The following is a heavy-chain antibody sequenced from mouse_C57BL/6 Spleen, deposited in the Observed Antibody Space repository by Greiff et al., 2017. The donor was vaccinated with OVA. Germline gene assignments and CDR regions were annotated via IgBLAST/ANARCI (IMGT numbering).Heavy chain of an antibody. D-gene: IGHD1-1*01. CDR2: ISYDGSN. V-gene: IGHV3-6*01. J-gene: IGHJ1*03. Sequence: EVKLMESGPGLVKPSQSLSLTCSVTGYSITSGYYWNWIRQFPGNKLEWMGYISYDGSNNYNPSLKNRISITRDTSKNQFFLKLNSATTEDTATYYCARTVVGYFDVWGTGTTVTVSS. CDR3: ARTVVGYFDV. CDR1: GYSITSGYY.